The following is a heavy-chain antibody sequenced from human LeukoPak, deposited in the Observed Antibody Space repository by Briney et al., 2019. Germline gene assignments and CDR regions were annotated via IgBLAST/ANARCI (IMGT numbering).Heavy chain of an antibody. CDR3: ARFTVLWFGAGDI. V-gene: IGHV4-30-4*01. CDR2: IYYSGST. CDR1: GGSISSGDYY. Sequence: SETLSLTCTVSGGSISSGDYYWSWIRQPPGKGLEWIGYIYYSGSTYYNPSLKSRVTISVDTSKNQFSLKLSSVTAADTAVYYCARFTVLWFGAGDIWGQGAMVTVSS. J-gene: IGHJ3*02. D-gene: IGHD3-10*01.